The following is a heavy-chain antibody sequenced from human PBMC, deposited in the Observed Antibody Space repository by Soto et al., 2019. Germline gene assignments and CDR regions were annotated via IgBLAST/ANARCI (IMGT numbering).Heavy chain of an antibody. CDR3: ARQETYDSAGRLWVDP. CDR1: GGYISPYD. CDR2: VYYNGNT. Sequence: PXGTLSPPSTVSGGYISPYDWNWIRQTPGKGLEWIGYVYYNGNTRYNPTLKSRVTISVDTSENQLSLKLTSVTAADTGVYYCARQETYDSAGRLWVDPWGQGTLVTVSS. V-gene: IGHV4-59*08. J-gene: IGHJ5*02. D-gene: IGHD5-12*01.